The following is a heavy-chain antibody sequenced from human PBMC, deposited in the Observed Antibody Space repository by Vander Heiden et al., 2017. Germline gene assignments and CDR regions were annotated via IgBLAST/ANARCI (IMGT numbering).Heavy chain of an antibody. Sequence: QVQLVESGGGVVQPGRSLRLSCAASGFTFSSYAMHWVRQAPGKGLEWVAVISYDGRNKYYADSVKGRFTICRDNSKNTLYLQMNSLRAEDTAVYYCARGRVGATPYFDYWGQGTLVTVSS. CDR3: ARGRVGATPYFDY. CDR2: ISYDGRNK. J-gene: IGHJ4*02. V-gene: IGHV3-30*04. D-gene: IGHD1-26*01. CDR1: GFTFSSYA.